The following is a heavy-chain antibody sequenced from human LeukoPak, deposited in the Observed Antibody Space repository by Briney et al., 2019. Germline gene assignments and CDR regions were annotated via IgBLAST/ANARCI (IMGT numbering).Heavy chain of an antibody. V-gene: IGHV4-39*07. CDR3: ARDANYRDRSGYLAPSDI. Sequence: SETLSLTCTVSGDSISSSRYFWAWIRQPPGKGLEWIASLSDGGSAYYSPSLRSRVSLSEDTSMNRLSLNLNSVTAANTAAYYCARDANYRDRSGYLAPSDIWGQGNPVTVSS. D-gene: IGHD6-19*01. CDR1: GDSISSSRYF. CDR2: LSDGGSA. J-gene: IGHJ4*02.